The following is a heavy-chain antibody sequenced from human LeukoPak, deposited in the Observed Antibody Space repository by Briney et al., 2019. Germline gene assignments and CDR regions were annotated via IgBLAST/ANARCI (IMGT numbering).Heavy chain of an antibody. CDR3: ARGRTGAAALDF. V-gene: IGHV4-34*01. J-gene: IGHJ4*02. CDR1: GGSFSGHY. D-gene: IGHD6-25*01. Sequence: SETLSLTCAVYGGSFSGHYWTWIRQSPGKGLEWIGESTHSGSTNYNPSLKSRLTISVDTFKNQFSLKLTSVSAADTAVYHCARGRTGAAALDFWGPGTLVTVSS. CDR2: STHSGST.